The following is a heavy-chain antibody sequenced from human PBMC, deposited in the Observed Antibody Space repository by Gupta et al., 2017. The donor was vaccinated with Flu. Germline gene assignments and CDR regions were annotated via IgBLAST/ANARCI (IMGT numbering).Heavy chain of an antibody. Sequence: QVQLVESGGGVVQPGRSLRLSCAASGFTFRNSALHWVRQAPGKGLEWVAVISFDISHIYYADSVKGRFTISRDNNKNTVSLQMNSLRAEDTAVYFCARDNPLRGNSFDYWGQGTLVTVSS. J-gene: IGHJ4*02. CDR2: ISFDISHI. CDR3: ARDNPLRGNSFDY. CDR1: GFTFRNSA. D-gene: IGHD2-15*01. V-gene: IGHV3-30*04.